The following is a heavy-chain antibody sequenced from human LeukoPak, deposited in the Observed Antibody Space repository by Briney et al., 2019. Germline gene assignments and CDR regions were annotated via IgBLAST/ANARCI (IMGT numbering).Heavy chain of an antibody. V-gene: IGHV3-33*01. J-gene: IGHJ4*02. CDR1: GFTFSSYG. D-gene: IGHD3-10*01. Sequence: PGGSLRLSCAASGFTFSSYGMHWVRQPPGKGLESVAVIWYDGSNKYYADSVKGQFTISRDNSKNTLYLQMNSLRAEDTAVYYCARDLADGSGSYYSFDYWGQGTLVTVSS. CDR2: IWYDGSNK. CDR3: ARDLADGSGSYYSFDY.